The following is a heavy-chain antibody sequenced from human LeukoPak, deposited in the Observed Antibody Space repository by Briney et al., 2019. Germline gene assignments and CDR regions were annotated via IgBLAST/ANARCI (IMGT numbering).Heavy chain of an antibody. CDR2: IYYSGST. V-gene: IGHV4-39*01. Sequence: SETLSLTCIVSRGXISSTSYYWGWLRQPPGRGLEWLGNIYYSGSTDYNPSLKSRVTIAVDTSKNQFSLKLSSVTAADTAVYYCARQTYSSYKWFDPWGQGTLVTVSS. J-gene: IGHJ5*02. CDR1: RGXISSTSYY. CDR3: ARQTYSSYKWFDP. D-gene: IGHD6-6*01.